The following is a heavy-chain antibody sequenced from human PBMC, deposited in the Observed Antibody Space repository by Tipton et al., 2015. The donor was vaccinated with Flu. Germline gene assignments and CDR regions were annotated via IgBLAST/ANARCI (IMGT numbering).Heavy chain of an antibody. Sequence: LRLSCNVSGGSISSSSDYWGWIRQPPGKGLEWIGTIYYSGSTYYNPSLRSRVTISVDTSKNQFSLRLSSVTAADTAVYYCARRDYSNYVSDPKNWFDPWGQGTLVTVSS. CDR2: IYYSGST. V-gene: IGHV4-39*01. CDR3: ARRDYSNYVSDPKNWFDP. J-gene: IGHJ5*02. CDR1: GGSISSSSDY. D-gene: IGHD4-11*01.